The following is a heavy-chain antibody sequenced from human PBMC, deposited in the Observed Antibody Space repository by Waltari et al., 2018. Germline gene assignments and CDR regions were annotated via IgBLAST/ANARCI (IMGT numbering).Heavy chain of an antibody. CDR2: INQDGSEK. J-gene: IGHJ4*02. Sequence: EVQLVESGVTLVQPGGSLGTSWSVLGLPFSRFWMTWVRQAPGKGLEWVANINQDGSEKHYVDSVKGRFTISRDNAKNSLSLQMNSLRAEDTAVYYCASGGHVDYCGQGTLVTVSS. V-gene: IGHV3-7*01. CDR1: GLPFSRFW. CDR3: ASGGHVDY.